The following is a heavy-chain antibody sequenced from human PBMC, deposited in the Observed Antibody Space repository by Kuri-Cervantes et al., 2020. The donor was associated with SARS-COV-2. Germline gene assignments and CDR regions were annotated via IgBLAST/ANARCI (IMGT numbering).Heavy chain of an antibody. CDR3: AKEHTYSVAFDY. V-gene: IGHV3-30*18. D-gene: IGHD2-15*01. J-gene: IGHJ4*02. CDR2: ISYGGSNK. Sequence: GGSLRLSCVVSGFTFRTNVMAWVRQAPGKGLEWVAVISYGGSNKYYADSVKGRFSISRDNPKDTLYLEMNSLKPDDTAVYYCAKEHTYSVAFDYWGQGTLVTVSS. CDR1: GFTFRTNV.